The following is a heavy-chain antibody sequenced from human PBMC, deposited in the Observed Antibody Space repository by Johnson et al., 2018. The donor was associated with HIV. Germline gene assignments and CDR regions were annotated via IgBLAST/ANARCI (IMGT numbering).Heavy chain of an antibody. CDR1: GFTFSSYW. J-gene: IGHJ3*02. Sequence: VQLVESGGGVVQPGRSLRLSCAASGFTFSSYWMSWVRQAPGKGLEWVANIKQDGSEKYYVDSVKGRFTISRDNAKNSLYLQMNSLRAEDTAVYYCARPDGAVASDFNAFDSWGQGTMVTVSS. CDR3: ARPDGAVASDFNAFDS. V-gene: IGHV3-7*01. D-gene: IGHD6-19*01. CDR2: IKQDGSEK.